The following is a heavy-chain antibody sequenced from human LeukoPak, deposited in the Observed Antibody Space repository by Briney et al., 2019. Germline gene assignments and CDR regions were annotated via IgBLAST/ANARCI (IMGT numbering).Heavy chain of an antibody. V-gene: IGHV1-69*05. J-gene: IGHJ6*03. CDR1: GGTFSSYA. CDR3: ARDRDCSSTSCYPDVDYYYYMDV. D-gene: IGHD2-2*01. Sequence: EASVKVSCKASGGTFSSYAISWVRQAPGQGLEWMGGIIPIFGTANYAQKFQGRVTITTDESTSTAYMELSSLRSEDTAVYYCARDRDCSSTSCYPDVDYYYYMDVWGKGTTVTVSS. CDR2: IIPIFGTA.